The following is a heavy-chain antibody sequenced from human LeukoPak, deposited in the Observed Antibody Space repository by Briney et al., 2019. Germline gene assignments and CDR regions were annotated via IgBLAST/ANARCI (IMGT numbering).Heavy chain of an antibody. Sequence: SETLSLTCAVYGGSFSGYYWSWIRRPPGKGLEWIGEINHSGSTNYNPSLKSRVTISEDTSKNQFSLKLNSVTAADTAVYYCVTGQWLVPVSYWGQGTVVTVSS. CDR2: INHSGST. J-gene: IGHJ4*02. D-gene: IGHD6-19*01. CDR3: VTGQWLVPVSY. V-gene: IGHV4-34*01. CDR1: GGSFSGYY.